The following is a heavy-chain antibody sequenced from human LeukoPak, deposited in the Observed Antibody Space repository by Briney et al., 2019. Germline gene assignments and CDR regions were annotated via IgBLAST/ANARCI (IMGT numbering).Heavy chain of an antibody. CDR2: INWNGGST. CDR1: GFTFDDYG. CDR3: AKPARTDYADY. Sequence: GGSLRLSCAASGFTFDDYGMSWVRQAPGKGLEWVSGINWNGGSTGYADSVKGRFTISRDNAKNSLYLQMNSLRAEDTAVYYCAKPARTDYADYWGQGTLVTVSS. J-gene: IGHJ4*02. V-gene: IGHV3-20*04. D-gene: IGHD1-14*01.